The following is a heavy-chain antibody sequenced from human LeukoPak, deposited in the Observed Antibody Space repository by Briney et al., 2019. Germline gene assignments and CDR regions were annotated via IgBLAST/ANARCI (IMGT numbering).Heavy chain of an antibody. CDR2: INPNGGYT. J-gene: IGHJ4*02. Sequence: ASVKVSCKASGYTFTDYYIHWVRQAPGQGLEWMGIINPNGGYTTYAQNFRGRVSMTSDTSTNTVYLDLSSLKSEDTAVYYCARGRHSTYWYSFDHGGQGTLVTVSS. D-gene: IGHD2-8*02. CDR1: GYTFTDYY. V-gene: IGHV1-46*01. CDR3: ARGRHSTYWYSFDH.